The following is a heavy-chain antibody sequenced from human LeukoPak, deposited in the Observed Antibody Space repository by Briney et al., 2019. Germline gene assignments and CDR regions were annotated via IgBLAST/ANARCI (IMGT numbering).Heavy chain of an antibody. V-gene: IGHV3-48*03. D-gene: IGHD4-17*01. Sequence: RGSLRLSCAASGFTFSSYEMNWVRQAPGKGLEWVSYISSSGSTIYYADSVKGRFTISRDNAKNSLYLQMNSLRAEDTAVYYCARDQGDYPAQWDYGMDVWGQGTTVTVSS. CDR3: ARDQGDYPAQWDYGMDV. J-gene: IGHJ6*02. CDR2: ISSSGSTI. CDR1: GFTFSSYE.